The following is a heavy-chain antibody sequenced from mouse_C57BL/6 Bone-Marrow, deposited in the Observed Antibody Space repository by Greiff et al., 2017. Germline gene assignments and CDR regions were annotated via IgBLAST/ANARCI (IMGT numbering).Heavy chain of an antibody. J-gene: IGHJ4*01. CDR3: ARRPYAMDY. CDR2: ISPGRGST. Sequence: VQLQQPGAELVKPGASVKMSCKASGYTFTSYWITWVKQRPGHGLEWIGDISPGRGSTNYNEKFKSKATLTVDTSSSTAYMQLSSLTSEDSAVYYCARRPYAMDYWGQGTSVTVSS. CDR1: GYTFTSYW. V-gene: IGHV1-55*01.